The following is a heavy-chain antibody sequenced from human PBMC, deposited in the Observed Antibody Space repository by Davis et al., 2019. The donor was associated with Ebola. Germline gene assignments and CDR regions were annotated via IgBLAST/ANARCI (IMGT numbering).Heavy chain of an antibody. D-gene: IGHD4-17*01. CDR1: GFTFSSYS. Sequence: GESLKISCAASGFTFSSYSMNWVRQAPGKGLEWVSSISSSSSYIYYADSVKGRFTISRDNAKNSLYLQMNSLRAEDTAVYYCAREDETDSTVTTWGYYYYYGMDVWGQGTTVTVSS. V-gene: IGHV3-21*01. CDR2: ISSSSSYI. CDR3: AREDETDSTVTTWGYYYYYGMDV. J-gene: IGHJ6*02.